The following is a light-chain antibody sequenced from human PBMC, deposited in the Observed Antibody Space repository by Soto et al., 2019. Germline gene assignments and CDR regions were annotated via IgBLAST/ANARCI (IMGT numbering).Light chain of an antibody. CDR2: GAS. J-gene: IGKJ2*01. CDR3: QQYHSSPPTYT. V-gene: IGKV3-20*01. Sequence: EIVLTQSPGTLSLSPGERATLSGRASQNVISSYLAWYQQKRGQAPRLLIYGASNRATGTPDRFSGSGSGTDFTLTIRRLEPEDFAVYYCQQYHSSPPTYTFGQGTKLEI. CDR1: QNVISSY.